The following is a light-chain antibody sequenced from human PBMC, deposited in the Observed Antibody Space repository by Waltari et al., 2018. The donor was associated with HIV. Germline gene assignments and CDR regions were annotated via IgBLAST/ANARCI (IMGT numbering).Light chain of an antibody. J-gene: IGLJ3*02. V-gene: IGLV2-11*01. CDR3: CSYAGLYTWL. Sequence: QSALTPPRSLSGSPGQSVTISCTGTRGDVGGYNYVSRYQQHPGKAPKHIIYDVTKRPSGVTDRFYGSKYRRTGSLSISGLQLYDAADYFCCSYAGLYTWLFGGGTKLTVL. CDR2: DVT. CDR1: RGDVGGYNY.